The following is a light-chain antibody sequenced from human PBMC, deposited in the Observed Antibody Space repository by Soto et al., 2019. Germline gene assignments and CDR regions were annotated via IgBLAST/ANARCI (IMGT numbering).Light chain of an antibody. CDR3: SSYAGSNNVL. J-gene: IGLJ2*01. V-gene: IGLV2-8*01. CDR1: SSDVGGYNY. CDR2: EFS. Sequence: QSALTQPPSASGSPGQSVTISCTGTSSDVGGYNYVSWYQQHPGKAPKLMISEFSKRPSGVPDRFSGSKSGNTASLTVSGLQADDEADYYCSSYAGSNNVLFGGGTKLTVL.